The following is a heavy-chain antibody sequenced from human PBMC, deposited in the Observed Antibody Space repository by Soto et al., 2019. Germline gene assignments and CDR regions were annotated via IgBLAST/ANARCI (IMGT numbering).Heavy chain of an antibody. J-gene: IGHJ4*02. CDR2: ISSSGSTI. CDR1: GFTFSDYY. D-gene: IGHD3-16*01. V-gene: IGHV3-11*01. CDR3: ARDFTFGGVRDYYFDY. Sequence: QVQLVESGGGLVKPAGSLRLSCAASGFTFSDYYMSWIRQAPGQGLEWVSYISSSGSTIYYADSVKGRFTISRDNAKNSLYLQMNSLRAEDTAVSYCARDFTFGGVRDYYFDYWGQGTLVTVSS.